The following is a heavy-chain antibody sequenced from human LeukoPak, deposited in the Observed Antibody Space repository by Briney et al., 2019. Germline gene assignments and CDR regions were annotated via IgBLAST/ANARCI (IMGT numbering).Heavy chain of an antibody. V-gene: IGHV4-39*01. CDR1: GGSFSSTSYY. CDR3: ARPIRSRDNNWFDP. Sequence: SETLSLTCTVSGGSFSSTSYYWGWIRQPPGKGLEWIANIYHTGSTYYNPSLKSRVTISVDTSANQFSLKLNSVTAADTAVYYCARPIRSRDNNWFDPWGQGTRVTVSS. CDR2: IYHTGST. D-gene: IGHD3-10*01. J-gene: IGHJ5*02.